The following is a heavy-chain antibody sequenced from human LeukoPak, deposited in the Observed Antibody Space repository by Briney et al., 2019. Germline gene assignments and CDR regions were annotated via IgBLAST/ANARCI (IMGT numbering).Heavy chain of an antibody. CDR3: ARLAYYYDSSGYSAY. Sequence: AGSRRLSCAPSGFTFSSYSMHWVRQAPGKGLVWVSRINTDGSSTSYADSVKGRFTISRDNAKNTLYLKMNSLRAEDTAVYYCARLAYYYDSSGYSAYWGQGTLVTVSS. CDR1: GFTFSSYS. V-gene: IGHV3-74*01. CDR2: INTDGSST. D-gene: IGHD3-22*01. J-gene: IGHJ4*02.